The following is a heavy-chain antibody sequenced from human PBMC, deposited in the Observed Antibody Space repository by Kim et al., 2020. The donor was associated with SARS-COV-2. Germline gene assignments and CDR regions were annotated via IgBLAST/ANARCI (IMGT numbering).Heavy chain of an antibody. D-gene: IGHD1-1*01. Sequence: KFQGRGTITADESTSTVYMELSSLRSEDTAVYYCARVEGEGTDFYYYGMDVWGQGTTVTVSS. CDR3: ARVEGEGTDFYYYGMDV. J-gene: IGHJ6*02. V-gene: IGHV1-69*01.